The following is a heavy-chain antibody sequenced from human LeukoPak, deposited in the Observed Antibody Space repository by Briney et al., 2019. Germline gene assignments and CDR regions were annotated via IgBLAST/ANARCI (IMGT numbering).Heavy chain of an antibody. CDR2: RYVGGRD. J-gene: IGHJ4*02. D-gene: IGHD1-26*01. V-gene: IGHV4-59*08. CDR3: ARRLVGATRGGFDY. Sequence: PSETLSLTCTVSGGSISSYSWSWIRQPPGKGLEWIGCRYVGGRDLYNPSLRGRVTISVDTSKNQFSLKLSSVTAADTAVYYCARRLVGATRGGFDYWGQGTLVTVSS. CDR1: GGSISSYS.